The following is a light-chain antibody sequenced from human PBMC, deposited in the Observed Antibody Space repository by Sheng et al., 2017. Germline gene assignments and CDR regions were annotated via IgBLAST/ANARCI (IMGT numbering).Light chain of an antibody. CDR2: DDY. Sequence: SYELTQPPSVSVAPGQTARITCGGNNIGSKSVHWYQQKPGQAPVLVVYDDYDRPSGIPERFSGSNSGNTATLTITRVEAGDEADYYCQVWDSRSDHGVFGGGTKLTVL. J-gene: IGLJ3*02. CDR3: QVWDSRSDHGV. CDR1: NIGSKS. V-gene: IGLV3-21*02.